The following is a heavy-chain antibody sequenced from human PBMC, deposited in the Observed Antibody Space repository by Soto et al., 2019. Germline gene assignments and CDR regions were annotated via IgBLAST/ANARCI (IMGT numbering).Heavy chain of an antibody. V-gene: IGHV4-61*01. CDR3: ARDLGGSIGY. J-gene: IGHJ4*02. CDR1: GGSVSSGSYY. CDR2: IYYSGST. Sequence: SETLSLTCTVSGGSVSSGSYYWSWIRQPPGKGLEWIGYIYYSGSTNYNPSLKSRVTISVDTSKNQFSLKLSSVTAADTAVYYCARDLGGSIGYWGQGTLVTVSS. D-gene: IGHD1-26*01.